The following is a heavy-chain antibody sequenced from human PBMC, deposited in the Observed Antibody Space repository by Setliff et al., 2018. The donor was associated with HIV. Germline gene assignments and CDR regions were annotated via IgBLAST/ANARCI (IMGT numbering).Heavy chain of an antibody. CDR2: ISAYNGNT. V-gene: IGHV1-18*01. CDR1: GYTFISYG. J-gene: IGHJ3*02. D-gene: IGHD6-13*01. Sequence: EASVKVSCKASGYTFISYGISWVRQAPGQGLEWMGWISAYNGNTNYAQKLQGRVTMTTDTSTSTAYMELRSLRSDDTAVYYCARDSNPRRSWYSGDAFDIWGQGTMVTVSS. CDR3: ARDSNPRRSWYSGDAFDI.